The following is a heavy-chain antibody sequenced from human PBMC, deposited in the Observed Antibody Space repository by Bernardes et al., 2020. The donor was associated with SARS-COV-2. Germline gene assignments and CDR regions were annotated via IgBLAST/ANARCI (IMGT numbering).Heavy chain of an antibody. CDR1: GGSFSGYY. J-gene: IGHJ5*02. V-gene: IGHV4-34*01. CDR3: ARGQYSSSWYGRRSWFDP. Sequence: SETLSLTRAVYGGSFSGYYWSWIRQPPGKGLEWIGEINHSGSTNYNPSLKSRVTISVDTSKNQFSLKLSSVTAADTAVYYCARGQYSSSWYGRRSWFDPWGQGTLVTVSS. CDR2: INHSGST. D-gene: IGHD6-13*01.